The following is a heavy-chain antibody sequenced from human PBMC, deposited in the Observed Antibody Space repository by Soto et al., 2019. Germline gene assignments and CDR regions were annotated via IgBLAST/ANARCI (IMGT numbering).Heavy chain of an antibody. V-gene: IGHV4-31*03. D-gene: IGHD3-22*01. J-gene: IGHJ4*02. CDR2: IYYTGST. Sequence: LSLTCTVSGGSISSGAYYWSWIRQHPGKGLEWIGYIYYTGSTYYNPSLKSRITISVDTSKNQFSLKLSSVTAADTAVYYCARSTLEYYYDSSVGYWGQRTLVTVSS. CDR1: GGSISSGAYY. CDR3: ARSTLEYYYDSSVGY.